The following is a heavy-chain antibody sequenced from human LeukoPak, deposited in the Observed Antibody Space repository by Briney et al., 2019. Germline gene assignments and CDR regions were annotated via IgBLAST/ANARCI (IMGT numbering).Heavy chain of an antibody. D-gene: IGHD3-10*01. CDR3: ARHGRGVMPNLDY. CDR2: IYYSRST. V-gene: IGHV4-39*01. Sequence: SETLSLTCTVSGGSISSSSYYWGRIRQPPGKGLERIGSIYYSRSTSYNPSLKRRVSISVDTSKNQFSLTLSSVTAADTAVYYCARHGRGVMPNLDYWGQGTLVTVSS. J-gene: IGHJ4*02. CDR1: GGSISSSSYY.